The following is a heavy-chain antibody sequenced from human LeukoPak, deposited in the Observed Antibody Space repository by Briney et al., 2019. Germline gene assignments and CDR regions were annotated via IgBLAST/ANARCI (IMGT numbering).Heavy chain of an antibody. CDR3: ARHSNDNPIGYGDYDNWFDP. V-gene: IGHV3-21*04. J-gene: IGHJ5*02. Sequence: PGGSLRLSCAASGFTFSSYSMNWVRQAPGKGLEWVSCISSSSSYIYYADSVKGRFTISRDNAKNSLYLQMNSLRAEDTAVYYCARHSNDNPIGYGDYDNWFDPWGQGTLVTVSS. CDR2: ISSSSSYI. D-gene: IGHD4-17*01. CDR1: GFTFSSYS.